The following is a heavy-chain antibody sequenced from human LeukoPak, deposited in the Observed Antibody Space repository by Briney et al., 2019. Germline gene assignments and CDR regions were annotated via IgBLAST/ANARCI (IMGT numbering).Heavy chain of an antibody. Sequence: GGSLRLSCAASGFTFSSYEMNWVRQAPGQGLEWVSYISSSGSTIYYADSVKGRFTISRDNAKNSLYLQMNSLRAEDTAVYYCARGITYYYDSSGYYYDYWVLGTLVTVSS. CDR3: ARGITYYYDSSGYYYDY. V-gene: IGHV3-48*03. D-gene: IGHD3-22*01. CDR1: GFTFSSYE. CDR2: ISSSGSTI. J-gene: IGHJ4*02.